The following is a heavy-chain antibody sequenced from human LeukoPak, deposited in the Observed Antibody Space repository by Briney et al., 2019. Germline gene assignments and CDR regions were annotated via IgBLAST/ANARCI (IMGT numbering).Heavy chain of an antibody. CDR3: AREQFGPEAAAAPYYYYGMDV. D-gene: IGHD6-13*01. CDR1: GGTFSSYA. Sequence: SVKVSCKASGGTFSSYAISWVRQAPGQGLGWMGGIIPIFGTANYAQKFQGRVTITADESTSTAYMELSSLRSEDTAVYYCAREQFGPEAAAAPYYYYGMDVWGQGTTVTVSS. J-gene: IGHJ6*02. CDR2: IIPIFGTA. V-gene: IGHV1-69*13.